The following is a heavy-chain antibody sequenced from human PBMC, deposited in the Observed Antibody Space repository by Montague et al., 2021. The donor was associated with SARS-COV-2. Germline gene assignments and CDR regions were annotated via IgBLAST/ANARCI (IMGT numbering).Heavy chain of an antibody. CDR2: IWYDGSNS. V-gene: IGHV3-33*01. Sequence: SLRLSCAASGFSFSDYAMHWVRQAPGLALEWVAVIWYDGSNSYYADSVKGRFTISRDNSKNAVYLQMNSLTADDTAIYYCAREKKEVQMDYWGLGTLVTVPS. J-gene: IGHJ4*02. D-gene: IGHD5-24*01. CDR1: GFSFSDYA. CDR3: AREKKEVQMDY.